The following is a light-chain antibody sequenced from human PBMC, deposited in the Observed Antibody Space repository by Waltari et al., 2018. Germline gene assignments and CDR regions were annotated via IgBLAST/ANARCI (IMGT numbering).Light chain of an antibody. CDR3: GTWDNSLGAGV. V-gene: IGLV1-51*01. CDR2: DSS. J-gene: IGLJ2*01. CDR1: NSNIPKNY. Sequence: QSVLTQPPSVSAAPGQRVTISCSGSNSNIPKNYVSWYQQFPGTAPKLLIYDSSERPSGIPDRFSGSKSGTSATLVITGLQTGDEADYYCGTWDNSLGAGVFGGGTQLTVL.